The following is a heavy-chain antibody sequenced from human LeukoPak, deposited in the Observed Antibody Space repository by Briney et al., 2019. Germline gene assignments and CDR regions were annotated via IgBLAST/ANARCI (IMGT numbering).Heavy chain of an antibody. J-gene: IGHJ4*02. CDR2: IYYSGST. CDR3: ARSRGYFDWTLWDYYFDY. CDR1: GGSISGSAYI. Sequence: SETLSLTCSVSGGSISGSAYIWGWVRQPPGTGLEWIGSIYYSGSTYYNPSLKSRVTISVDTSKNQFSLKLSSVTAADTAVYYCARSRGYFDWTLWDYYFDYWGQGTLVTVSS. V-gene: IGHV4-39*07. D-gene: IGHD3-9*01.